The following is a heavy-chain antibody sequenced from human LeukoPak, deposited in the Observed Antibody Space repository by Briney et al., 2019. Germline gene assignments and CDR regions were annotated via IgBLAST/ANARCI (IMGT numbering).Heavy chain of an antibody. D-gene: IGHD5-24*01. CDR1: GGSFSGYY. CDR2: INHSGST. J-gene: IGHJ4*02. V-gene: IGHV4-34*01. Sequence: SETLSLTCAVYGGSFSGYYWSWIRQPPGKGLEWIGEINHSGSTNYNPSLKSRVTISVGTSKNQFSLKLSSVTAADTAVYYCARWGDGYNALDDYWGQGTLVTVSS. CDR3: ARWGDGYNALDDY.